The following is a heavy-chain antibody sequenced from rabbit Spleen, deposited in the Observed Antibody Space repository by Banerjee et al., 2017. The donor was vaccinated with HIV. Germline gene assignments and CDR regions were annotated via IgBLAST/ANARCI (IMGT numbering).Heavy chain of an antibody. CDR3: ARDPDGYPVSYDL. CDR2: IFTGSSSRT. CDR1: GFDFSTTYW. D-gene: IGHD7-1*01. Sequence: QEQLEESGGDLVKPEGSLTLTCTASGFDFSTTYWMSWVRQAPGKGLEWIGCIFTGSSSRTYYASWAKGRFTISKPSSTTVTLQMTSLTAADTATFFCARDPDGYPVSYDLWGPGTLVTVS. V-gene: IGHV1S45*01. J-gene: IGHJ4*01.